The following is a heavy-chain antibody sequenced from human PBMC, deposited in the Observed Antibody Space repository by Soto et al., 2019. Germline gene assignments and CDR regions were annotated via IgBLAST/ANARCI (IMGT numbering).Heavy chain of an antibody. CDR3: VRLRLRDESAHFDY. J-gene: IGHJ4*02. V-gene: IGHV3-9*01. CDR2: LGWNSGDI. D-gene: IGHD2-21*01. CDR1: GFRFDGHA. Sequence: EVQLVESGGGLVQPGRSLRLSCVASGFRFDGHAMHWVRQTPGKGLEWVSGLGWNSGDIDYADFVKGRFTISRDHAXHSLYLKKHTLTADHTAVYYCVRLRLRDESAHFDYWGQGTLVTVSS.